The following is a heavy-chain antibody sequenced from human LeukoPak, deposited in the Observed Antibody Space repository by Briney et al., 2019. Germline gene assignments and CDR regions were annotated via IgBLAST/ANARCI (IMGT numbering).Heavy chain of an antibody. CDR2: IYSGGTT. V-gene: IGHV3-66*02. CDR1: EFTVSSNY. CDR3: ASGTPGLSGSYGAFDN. Sequence: SGGSLRLSCTASEFTVSSNYMSWFRQAPGKGLESVSVIYSGGTTYYADSVKGRFTISRDTSENTLYLQMNSLRAEDTAVYHCASGTPGLSGSYGAFDNWGQGTLVAVSS. D-gene: IGHD1-26*01. J-gene: IGHJ4*02.